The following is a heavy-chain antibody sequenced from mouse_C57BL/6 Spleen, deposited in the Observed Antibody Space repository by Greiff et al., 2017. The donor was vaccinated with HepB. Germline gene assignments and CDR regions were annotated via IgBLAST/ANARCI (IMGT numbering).Heavy chain of an antibody. D-gene: IGHD2-5*01. CDR2: ISDGGSYT. V-gene: IGHV5-4*03. CDR1: GFTFSSYA. Sequence: DVKLVESGGGLVKPGGSLKLSCAASGFTFSSYAMSWVRQTPEKRLEWVATISDGGSYTYYPDNVKGRFTISRDNAKNNLYLQMSHLKSEDTAMYYCARSFYSNYDWFAYWGQGTLVTVSA. J-gene: IGHJ3*01. CDR3: ARSFYSNYDWFAY.